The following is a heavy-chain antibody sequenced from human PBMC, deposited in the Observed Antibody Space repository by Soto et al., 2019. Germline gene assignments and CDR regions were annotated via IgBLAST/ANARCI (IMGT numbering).Heavy chain of an antibody. CDR2: ISSSSSYI. Sequence: PGGSLRLSCAASGFTFSSYSMNRVRQAPGKGLEWVSSISSSSSYIYYADSVKGRFTISRDNAKNSLYLQMNSLRAEDTAVYYCARDSLDAFDVWGQGTMVTVSS. CDR3: ARDSLDAFDV. CDR1: GFTFSSYS. J-gene: IGHJ3*01. V-gene: IGHV3-21*01.